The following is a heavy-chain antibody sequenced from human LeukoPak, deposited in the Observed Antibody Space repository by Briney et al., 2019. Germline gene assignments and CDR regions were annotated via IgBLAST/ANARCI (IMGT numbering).Heavy chain of an antibody. Sequence: GGSLRLSCAASGLTFSSYAMSWVRQAPGKGLEWVSAISGSGGSTYYADSVKGRFTISRDNSKNTLYLQMNSLRAEDTAVYYCAKGGGSRLITMVRGVSTEFDYWGQGTLVTVSS. CDR3: AKGGGSRLITMVRGVSTEFDY. D-gene: IGHD3-10*01. J-gene: IGHJ4*02. V-gene: IGHV3-23*01. CDR1: GLTFSSYA. CDR2: ISGSGGST.